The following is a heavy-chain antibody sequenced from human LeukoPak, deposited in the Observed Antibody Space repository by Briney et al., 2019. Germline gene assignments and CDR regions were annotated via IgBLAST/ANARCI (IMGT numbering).Heavy chain of an antibody. Sequence: PSETLSLTCTVSGGSISSYYWSWIRQPPGKGLEWIGYIYYSGSTNYNPSLKSRVTISVDTSKNQFSLKLDSVTAADTAAYYCARSLQYNNNNYFYYGMDVWGQGTTVTVSS. CDR3: ARSLQYNNNNYFYYGMDV. V-gene: IGHV4-59*01. CDR1: GGSISSYY. CDR2: IYYSGST. J-gene: IGHJ6*02. D-gene: IGHD3-10*01.